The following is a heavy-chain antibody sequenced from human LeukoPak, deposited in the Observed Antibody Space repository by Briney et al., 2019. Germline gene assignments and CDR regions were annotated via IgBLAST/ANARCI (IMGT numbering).Heavy chain of an antibody. V-gene: IGHV3-13*04. CDR3: ARGRRGGGYSYGYDAFDI. CDR1: GFAFSSYD. Sequence: PGGSLRLSCAASGFAFSSYDMHWVRQATGKGLEWVSAIGTAGDTYYPGSVKGRFTISRENAKNSLYLQMNSLRAGDTAVYYCARGRRGGGYSYGYDAFDIWGQGTMVTVSS. CDR2: IGTAGDT. D-gene: IGHD5-18*01. J-gene: IGHJ3*02.